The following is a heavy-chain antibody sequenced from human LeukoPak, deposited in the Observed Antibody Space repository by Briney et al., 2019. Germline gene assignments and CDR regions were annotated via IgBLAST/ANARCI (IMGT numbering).Heavy chain of an antibody. Sequence: SETLSLTCAVSGGSISSSNWWSRVRQPPGKGLEWIGEIYHVGSTNYNPSLKSRVTISVDKSKNQFSLRLNSVTAADTAVYYCAAIVTMPFDYWGQGTLVTVSS. CDR3: AAIVTMPFDY. V-gene: IGHV4-4*02. J-gene: IGHJ4*02. CDR2: IYHVGST. CDR1: GGSISSSNW. D-gene: IGHD4/OR15-4a*01.